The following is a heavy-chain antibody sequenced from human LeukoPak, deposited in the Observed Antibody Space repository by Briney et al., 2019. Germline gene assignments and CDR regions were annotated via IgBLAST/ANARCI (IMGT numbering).Heavy chain of an antibody. CDR1: GFTFSNAW. J-gene: IGHJ4*02. D-gene: IGHD6-19*01. CDR2: IKRETDGGTT. CDR3: TTDHAVASSY. Sequence: GGSLRLSCAASGFTFSNAWMSWVRQAPGKGLEWVGRIKRETDGGTTDYAAPVKGRFTISRDDSKNTLYLQMYSLKTEDTAVYYCTTDHAVASSYWGQGTLVTVSS. V-gene: IGHV3-15*01.